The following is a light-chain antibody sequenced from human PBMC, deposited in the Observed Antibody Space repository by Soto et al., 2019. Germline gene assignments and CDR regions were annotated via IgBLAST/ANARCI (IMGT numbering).Light chain of an antibody. V-gene: IGKV3-20*01. CDR2: GAS. CDR3: QQYGSSPWT. CDR1: QSVSSNY. J-gene: IGKJ1*01. Sequence: EIVLTQSPGTLSLSPGERATLSCRASQSVSSNYLAWYQQKPGQAPRLLIYGASSRTTGIPDRFSGSGSGTDFTLTITRLEPEDFAVYYCQQYGSSPWTFCQGTKVEIK.